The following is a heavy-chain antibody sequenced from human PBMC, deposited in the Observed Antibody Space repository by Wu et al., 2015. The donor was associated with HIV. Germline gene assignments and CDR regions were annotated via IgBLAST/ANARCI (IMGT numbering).Heavy chain of an antibody. D-gene: IGHD3-22*01. J-gene: IGHJ5*02. Sequence: QVQLVQSGGDVKKSGASVKVSCKASGYTFITHAITWVRQAPGQRPEWMGWITTHNGYTKYAQKFQDRLSLTTDTSATTAYMELRSLRSDDTAVYYCARVFEDSSGYYSWFDPWGRGNPRSPS. CDR2: ITTHNGYT. V-gene: IGHV1-18*01. CDR1: GYTFITHA. CDR3: ARVFEDSSGYYSWFDP.